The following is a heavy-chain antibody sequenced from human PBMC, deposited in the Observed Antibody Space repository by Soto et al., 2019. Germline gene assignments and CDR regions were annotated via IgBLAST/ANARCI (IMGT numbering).Heavy chain of an antibody. V-gene: IGHV1-69*13. D-gene: IGHD5-18*01. CDR2: IIPIFGTA. Sequence: SEKVSCKASGGTFSSYAISWVRQAPGQGLEWMGGIIPIFGTANYAQKFQGRVTITADESTSTAYMELSSLRSEDTAVYYCAREAREPPTKLWAPFDYWGQGTLITVSS. CDR1: GGTFSSYA. CDR3: AREAREPPTKLWAPFDY. J-gene: IGHJ4*02.